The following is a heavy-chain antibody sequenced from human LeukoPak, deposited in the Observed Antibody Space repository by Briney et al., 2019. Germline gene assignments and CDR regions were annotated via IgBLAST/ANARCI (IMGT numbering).Heavy chain of an antibody. Sequence: SETLSLTCAVYGGCFSGYCWRWIREPPAPGQGWVGEMNHSVSTNYNPSLKTRVTISVDTYKRQFSLKLSSVTPAHTAMYHCARRRVVISNNLFDPWGQATLVTVPS. V-gene: IGHV4-34*01. CDR2: MNHSVST. D-gene: IGHD3-10*01. CDR1: GGCFSGYC. J-gene: IGHJ5*02. CDR3: ARRRVVISNNLFDP.